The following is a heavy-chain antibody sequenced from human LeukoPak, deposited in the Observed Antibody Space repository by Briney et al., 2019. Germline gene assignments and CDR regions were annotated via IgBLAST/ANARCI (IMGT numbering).Heavy chain of an antibody. D-gene: IGHD3-9*01. CDR2: ISGSGGST. CDR1: GFTFSSHA. Sequence: GGSLRLSCAASGFTFSSHAMSWVRQAPGKGLEWVSAISGSGGSTYYADSVKGRFTISRDNSKNTLYLQMNSLRAEDTAVYYCAKAVSGFYFDGLGDYWGQGTLVTVSS. CDR3: AKAVSGFYFDGLGDY. V-gene: IGHV3-23*01. J-gene: IGHJ4*02.